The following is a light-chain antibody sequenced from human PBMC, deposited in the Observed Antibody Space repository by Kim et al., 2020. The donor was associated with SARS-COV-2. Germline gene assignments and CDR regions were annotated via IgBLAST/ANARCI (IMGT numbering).Light chain of an antibody. V-gene: IGKV1-5*03. CDR3: QQYSGL. Sequence: DMQMTQSPSTLSASVGDRVTITCRASQSISSWLAWYQQKPGKAPKLLIYKASSLESGVPSRFSGSGSGTEFTLTISSLQPDDFATYYCQQYSGLFGQGTKLEI. CDR1: QSISSW. J-gene: IGKJ2*01. CDR2: KAS.